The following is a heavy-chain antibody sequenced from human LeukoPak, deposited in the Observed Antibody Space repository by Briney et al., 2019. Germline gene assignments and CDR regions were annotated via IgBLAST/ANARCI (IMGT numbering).Heavy chain of an antibody. CDR3: AKDRTPTYDSSGPGDY. CDR2: ISWNSGSI. V-gene: IGHV3-9*01. D-gene: IGHD3-22*01. CDR1: GFTFDDYA. J-gene: IGHJ4*02. Sequence: GRPLRLSCAASGFTFDDYAMHWVRQAPGKGLEWVSGISWNSGSIGYADSVKGRFTISRDNAKNSLYLQMNSLRAEDTALYYCAKDRTPTYDSSGPGDYWGQGTLVTVSS.